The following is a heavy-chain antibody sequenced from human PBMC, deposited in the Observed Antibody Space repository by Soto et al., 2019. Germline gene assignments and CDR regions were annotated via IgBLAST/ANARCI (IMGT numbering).Heavy chain of an antibody. V-gene: IGHV4-39*01. Sequence: PSETLSLTCTVSGGSISSSSYYWGWIRQPPGKGLEWIGSIYYSGSTYYNPSLKSRVTISVDTSKNQFSLKLSSVTAADTAVYYCARQPNYGDYRAWFDPWGLGTLVTVSS. D-gene: IGHD4-17*01. CDR2: IYYSGST. CDR3: ARQPNYGDYRAWFDP. J-gene: IGHJ5*02. CDR1: GGSISSSSYY.